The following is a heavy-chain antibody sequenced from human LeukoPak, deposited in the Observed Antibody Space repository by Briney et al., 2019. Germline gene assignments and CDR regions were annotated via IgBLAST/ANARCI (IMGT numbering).Heavy chain of an antibody. D-gene: IGHD3-16*01. Sequence: ASVKVSCKASGYTFTNYRIHWVRQAPGQSLEWMGQINGGVENTKYSQKFQGRLTITRDIVATTAYLELSSLRSEDTAVCFCARAEVLESFGHNKHCMDVWGQGTTVIVSS. CDR1: GYTFTNYR. CDR2: INGGVENT. V-gene: IGHV1-3*01. CDR3: ARAEVLESFGHNKHCMDV. J-gene: IGHJ6*02.